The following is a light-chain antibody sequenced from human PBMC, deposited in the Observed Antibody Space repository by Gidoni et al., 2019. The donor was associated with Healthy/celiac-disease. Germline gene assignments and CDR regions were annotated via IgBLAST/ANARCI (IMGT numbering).Light chain of an antibody. CDR3: QQRSNWPPMYT. CDR2: DAS. J-gene: IGKJ2*01. Sequence: EIVLTQSPATLSLSPGERATLSCRASQSVSSYVAWYQQKPGQAPRLLIYDASNRATGIPARFRGSGSGTDFTLTISSLEPDDFAVYYCQQRSNWPPMYTFGQGTKLEIK. CDR1: QSVSSY. V-gene: IGKV3-11*01.